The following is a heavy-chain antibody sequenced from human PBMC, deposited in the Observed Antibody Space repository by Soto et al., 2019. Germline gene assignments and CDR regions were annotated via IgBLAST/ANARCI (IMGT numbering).Heavy chain of an antibody. CDR3: AHARWATFDY. CDR1: GFSLSTSGVG. V-gene: IGHV2-5*01. J-gene: IGHJ4*02. D-gene: IGHD5-12*01. Sequence: QITLKESGPTLVKPTQTLTLTCTFSGFSLSTSGVGVGWSRQPPGKALEGLALIYWNDDKRYSPSLKSRLTINKDTSKNQVVRTRTNMDPVDTATYYCAHARWATFDYLGQGTLGTGSS. CDR2: IYWNDDK.